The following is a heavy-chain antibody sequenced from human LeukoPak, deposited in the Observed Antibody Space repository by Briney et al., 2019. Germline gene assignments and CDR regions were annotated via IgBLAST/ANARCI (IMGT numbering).Heavy chain of an antibody. CDR2: IIPIFGIA. CDR3: ASGGVVITDHSYYYYGMDV. CDR1: GGTFSSYA. J-gene: IGHJ6*02. D-gene: IGHD3-22*01. Sequence: SVKVSCEASGGTFSSYAISWVRQAPGQGLEWMGRIIPIFGIANYAQKFQGRVTITADKSTSTAYMELSSLRSEDTAVYYCASGGVVITDHSYYYYGMDVWGQGTTVTVSS. V-gene: IGHV1-69*04.